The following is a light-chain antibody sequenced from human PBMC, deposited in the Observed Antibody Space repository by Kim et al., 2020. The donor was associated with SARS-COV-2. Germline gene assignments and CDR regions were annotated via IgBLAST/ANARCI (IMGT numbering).Light chain of an antibody. Sequence: QSVTISCPRTSSDVGGYNYVSSYQQHPGKAPKLMIYDVSKRPSGVPDRFSGSKSGNTASLTISGLQAEDEADYYCCSYAGSYGVVFGGGTQLTVL. CDR1: SSDVGGYNY. V-gene: IGLV2-11*01. CDR3: CSYAGSYGVV. J-gene: IGLJ2*01. CDR2: DVS.